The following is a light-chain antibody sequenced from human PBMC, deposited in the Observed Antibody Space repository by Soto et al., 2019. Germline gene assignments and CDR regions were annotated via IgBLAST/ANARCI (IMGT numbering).Light chain of an antibody. CDR1: QSVSSNF. Sequence: EIALTQSPGTLSFSPGERATLSCRASQSVSSNFLAWYQQKPGQAPRLLIYGASSRATGIPDRFTGSGSRTDFSLNIRRLEPEDFAVYYCQRYGGSPPITFGPGTRREIK. CDR2: GAS. J-gene: IGKJ5*01. V-gene: IGKV3-20*01. CDR3: QRYGGSPPIT.